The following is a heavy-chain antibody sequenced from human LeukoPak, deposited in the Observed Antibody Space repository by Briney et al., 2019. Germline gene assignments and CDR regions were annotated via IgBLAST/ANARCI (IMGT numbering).Heavy chain of an antibody. J-gene: IGHJ4*02. CDR2: IKSKTDGGTT. CDR3: TTAGPYYGSGSIPVDY. D-gene: IGHD3-10*01. Sequence: GGSLRLSCAASGFTFSNAWMSWVRQAPGKGLEWVGRIKSKTDGGTTDYAARVKGRFTISRDDSKNTLYLQMNSLKTEDTGVYYCTTAGPYYGSGSIPVDYWGQGTLVTVSS. V-gene: IGHV3-15*01. CDR1: GFTFSNAW.